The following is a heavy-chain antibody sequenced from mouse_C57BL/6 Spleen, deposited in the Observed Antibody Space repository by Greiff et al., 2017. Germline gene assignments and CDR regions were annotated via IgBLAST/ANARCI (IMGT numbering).Heavy chain of an antibody. J-gene: IGHJ3*01. CDR2: ISSGGDYI. CDR1: GFTFSSYA. CDR3: TREVNWDEWFFFAG. D-gene: IGHD4-1*01. V-gene: IGHV5-9-1*02. Sequence: EVKVVESGEGLVKPGGSLKLSCAASGFTFSSYAMSWVRQTPEKRLEWVAYISSGGDYIYYADTVKGRFTIARDNARNTLYLQMSSLNSEDTAMYYCTREVNWDEWFFFAGWGQGTLVTVAA.